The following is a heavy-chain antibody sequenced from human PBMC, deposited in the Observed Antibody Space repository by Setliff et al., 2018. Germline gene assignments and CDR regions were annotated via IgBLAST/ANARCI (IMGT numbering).Heavy chain of an antibody. CDR2: MNPNSGNT. CDR1: GYTFTSYD. CDR3: ARDSRGLVPAAIEGSYYYYGMDV. D-gene: IGHD2-2*02. V-gene: IGHV1-8*01. Sequence: ASVKVSCKASGYTFTSYDINWVRQATGQGLEWMGWMNPNSGNTGYAQKFHGRVTMTRNTSISTAYMELSSLRSEDTAVYYCARDSRGLVPAAIEGSYYYYGMDVWGQGTTVTVSS. J-gene: IGHJ6*02.